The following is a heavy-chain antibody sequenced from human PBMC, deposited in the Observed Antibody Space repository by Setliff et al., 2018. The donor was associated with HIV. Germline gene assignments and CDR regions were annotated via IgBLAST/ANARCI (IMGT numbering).Heavy chain of an antibody. CDR2: INHSGST. Sequence: SETLSLTCAVYVESFSGFYWSWIRQPPGKGLEWIGEINHSGSTNYNPSLKSRVTISVDTSKNQFSLKLSFVNAADTAVYYCARGWFGGYYFDYWSQGTLVTVS. V-gene: IGHV4-34*01. D-gene: IGHD3-10*01. CDR3: ARGWFGGYYFDY. J-gene: IGHJ4*02. CDR1: VESFSGFY.